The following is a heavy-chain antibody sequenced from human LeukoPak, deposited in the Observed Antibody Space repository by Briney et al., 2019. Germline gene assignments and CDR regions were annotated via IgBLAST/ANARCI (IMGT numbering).Heavy chain of an antibody. CDR3: AKDFFSIVVVPAANDYYYYMDV. D-gene: IGHD2-2*01. V-gene: IGHV3-23*01. CDR2: ISGSGGST. Sequence: GGSLRLSCAASGFTFSSYAMSWVRQAPGKGLEWVSAISGSGGSTYYADSVKGRFTISRDNSKNTLYLQMNSLRAEDTAMYYCAKDFFSIVVVPAANDYYYYMDVWGKGTTVTVSS. CDR1: GFTFSSYA. J-gene: IGHJ6*03.